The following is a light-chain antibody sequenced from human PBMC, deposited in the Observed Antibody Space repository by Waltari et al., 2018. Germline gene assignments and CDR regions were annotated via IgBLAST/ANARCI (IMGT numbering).Light chain of an antibody. CDR2: EVS. CDR3: SSYTSSSTWV. CDR1: SSDVGGYNR. V-gene: IGLV2-18*02. Sequence: QSALTQPPSVSGSPGQSVTISCTGTSSDVGGYNRVSWYQQPPDPAPKLIIYEVSDRPSGVPDRFSGSKSANTAFLTISGLQAEDEADYFCSSYTSSSTWVFGTGTKVTVL. J-gene: IGLJ1*01.